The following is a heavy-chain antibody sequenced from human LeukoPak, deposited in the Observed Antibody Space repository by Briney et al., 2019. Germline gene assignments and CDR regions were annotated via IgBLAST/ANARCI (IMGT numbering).Heavy chain of an antibody. CDR1: GYTFTSYG. Sequence: ASVKVSCKASGYTFTSYGISWVRQAPGQGLEWMGWISAYNGNTNYAQKLQGRVTMTTDTSTSTAYMELRSLRSDDTAVYYCARDEPLQYGSGSRNWFDPWGQGTLVTVSS. D-gene: IGHD3-10*01. CDR2: ISAYNGNT. V-gene: IGHV1-18*01. J-gene: IGHJ5*02. CDR3: ARDEPLQYGSGSRNWFDP.